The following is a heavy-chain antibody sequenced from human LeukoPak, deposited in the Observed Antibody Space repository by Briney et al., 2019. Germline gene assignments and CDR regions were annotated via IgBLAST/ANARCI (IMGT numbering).Heavy chain of an antibody. CDR3: ARGSSTRD. J-gene: IGHJ4*02. CDR1: GYTFTGYD. CDR2: INPNSSGT. Sequence: ASVKVSCKASGYTFTGYDMNWVRQAPGQGLEWMGWINPNSSGTNYAQKFHGRVAMTRDTSISTAYMELTRLTFDDTAVYFCARGSSTRDWGQGTLVTVSS. V-gene: IGHV1-2*02. D-gene: IGHD6-19*01.